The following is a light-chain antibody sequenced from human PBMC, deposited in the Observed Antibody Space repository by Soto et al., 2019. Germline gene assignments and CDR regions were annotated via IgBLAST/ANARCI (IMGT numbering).Light chain of an antibody. J-gene: IGKJ1*01. Sequence: DIQMTQSPSALFASVGDRVTITCRASQSISSYLNWYQQKPGKAPKVLIYAASTLQSGVPSRFSGSGSGTDFTLTISSLQPEDFATYYCQQSYSTPRTFGQGTTVDIK. V-gene: IGKV1-39*01. CDR3: QQSYSTPRT. CDR1: QSISSY. CDR2: AAS.